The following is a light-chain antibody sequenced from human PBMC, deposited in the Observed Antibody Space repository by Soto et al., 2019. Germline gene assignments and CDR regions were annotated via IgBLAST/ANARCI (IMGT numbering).Light chain of an antibody. J-gene: IGKJ5*01. Sequence: EIVLTQSPGTLSLSPGERATLSCRASQSVSSSYLACYHQKPAQAPRPLLYGASSRATGNPDRFSGSGSGTDFTLTISRLEPEDFAMYYCQQYGSSPITFGQGTRLEMK. CDR1: QSVSSSY. CDR3: QQYGSSPIT. CDR2: GAS. V-gene: IGKV3-20*01.